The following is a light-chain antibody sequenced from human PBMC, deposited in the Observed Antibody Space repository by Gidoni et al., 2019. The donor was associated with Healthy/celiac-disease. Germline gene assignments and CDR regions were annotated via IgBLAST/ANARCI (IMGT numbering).Light chain of an antibody. Sequence: IVMTQSPATLAVSPGERATLSCRASQSVMSNLAWYQQKLGQSPRLLIYGASTRATGIPARFSGIGSGTEFTLTISSLQSEDFAVYYCQQYNNWPYTFGQGTKLEIK. CDR3: QQYNNWPYT. CDR1: QSVMSN. J-gene: IGKJ2*01. CDR2: GAS. V-gene: IGKV3-15*01.